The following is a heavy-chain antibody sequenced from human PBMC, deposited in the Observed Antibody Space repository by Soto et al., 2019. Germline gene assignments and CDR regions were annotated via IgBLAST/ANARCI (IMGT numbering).Heavy chain of an antibody. V-gene: IGHV4-34*01. CDR1: GGSFSGYY. J-gene: IGHJ6*02. CDR3: ARDQYEFWRGDTYGMDV. D-gene: IGHD3-3*01. CDR2: IYYSGST. Sequence: SETLSLTCAVYGGSFSGYYWSWIRQPPGKGLEWIGYIYYSGSTYYNPSLKSRVTISVDTSKNQFSLKLSSVTAADTAVYYCARDQYEFWRGDTYGMDVWGQGTTVTVSS.